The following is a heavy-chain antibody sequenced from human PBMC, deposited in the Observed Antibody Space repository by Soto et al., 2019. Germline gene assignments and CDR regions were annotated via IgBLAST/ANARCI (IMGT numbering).Heavy chain of an antibody. V-gene: IGHV4-34*01. CDR2: INHSGST. D-gene: IGHD3-3*01. CDR3: AREGSETIFGVVIILYNWFDP. Sequence: PSETLSLTCAVYGGSFSGYYWSWIRQPPGKGLEWIGEINHSGSTNYNPSLKSRVTISVDTSKNQFSLKLSSVTAADTAVYYCAREGSETIFGVVIILYNWFDPWGQGTLVTVSS. J-gene: IGHJ5*02. CDR1: GGSFSGYY.